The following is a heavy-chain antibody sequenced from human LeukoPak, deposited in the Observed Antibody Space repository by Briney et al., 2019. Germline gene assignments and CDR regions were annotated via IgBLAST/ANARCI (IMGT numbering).Heavy chain of an antibody. J-gene: IGHJ5*02. Sequence: ASVKVSCKASGYTFTSYDINWVRQATGQGLEWMGWMNPNSGNTGYAQKFQGRVTMTRNTSISTAYMELNSLRAEDTAVYYCAKDASERYCSGGSCYWNWFDPWGQGTLVTVSS. CDR2: MNPNSGNT. CDR1: GYTFTSYD. V-gene: IGHV1-8*01. D-gene: IGHD2-15*01. CDR3: AKDASERYCSGGSCYWNWFDP.